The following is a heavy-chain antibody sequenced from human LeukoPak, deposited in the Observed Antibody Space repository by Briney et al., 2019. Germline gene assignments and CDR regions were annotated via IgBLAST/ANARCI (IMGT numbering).Heavy chain of an antibody. CDR1: GFTFSSYS. CDR2: ISSSCSYI. Sequence: GGSLRLSCAASGFTFSSYSMNWVRQAPGKGLEWVSSISSSCSYIYYADSVKGRFTISRDNAKNSLYLQMNSLRAEDTAVYYCARDSFGFGESSSLPYYFDYWGQGTLVTVSS. J-gene: IGHJ4*02. D-gene: IGHD3-10*01. V-gene: IGHV3-21*01. CDR3: ARDSFGFGESSSLPYYFDY.